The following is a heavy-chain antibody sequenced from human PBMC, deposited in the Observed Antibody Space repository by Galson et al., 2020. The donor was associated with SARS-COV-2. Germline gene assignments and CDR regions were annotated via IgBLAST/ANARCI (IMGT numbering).Heavy chain of an antibody. CDR1: GYSFTSND. CDR2: MNPNSADT. D-gene: IGHD3-3*01. CDR3: ARGCYPYYDVWSGVSYYYIDV. V-gene: IGHV1-8*01. J-gene: IGHJ6*03. Sequence: ASVKVSCKASGYSFTSNDINWVRQAPGQGLEWMGWMNPNSADTGYAQKFQGRVTMTRNTSISTAYMELSSLRSEDTAVYFCARGCYPYYDVWSGVSYYYIDVWGEGTTVTVSS.